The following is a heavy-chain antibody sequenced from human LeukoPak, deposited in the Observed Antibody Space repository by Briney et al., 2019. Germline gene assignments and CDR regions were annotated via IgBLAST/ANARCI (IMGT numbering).Heavy chain of an antibody. CDR3: ARDWSSGSYDAFDI. CDR1: GYSISSGYY. J-gene: IGHJ3*02. D-gene: IGHD3-22*01. V-gene: IGHV4-38-2*02. Sequence: SETLSLTCTVSGYSISSGYYWGWIQQPPGKGLEWIGSIYHSGSTYYNPSLKSRVTISVDTSKNQFSLKLSSVTAADTAVYYCARDWSSGSYDAFDIWGQGTMVTVSS. CDR2: IYHSGST.